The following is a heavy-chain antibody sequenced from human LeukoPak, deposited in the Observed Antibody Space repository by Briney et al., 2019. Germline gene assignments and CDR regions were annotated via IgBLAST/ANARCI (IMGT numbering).Heavy chain of an antibody. D-gene: IGHD3-22*01. CDR2: ISGSGGST. J-gene: IGHJ3*02. Sequence: PGGSLRLSCAASGFTFSSYAMSWVRQAPGKGLEWVSAISGSGGSTYYADSVKGRFTISRDNSKNTLYLQMNSLRAEDTAVYYCAKDEDDSSGYYYGTYAFDIWGQGTMVTVSS. CDR1: GFTFSSYA. CDR3: AKDEDDSSGYYYGTYAFDI. V-gene: IGHV3-23*01.